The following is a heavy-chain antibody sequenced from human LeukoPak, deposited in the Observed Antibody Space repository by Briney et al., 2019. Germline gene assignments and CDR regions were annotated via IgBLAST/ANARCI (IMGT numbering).Heavy chain of an antibody. CDR1: GGSVSSGNYY. D-gene: IGHD4-17*01. J-gene: IGHJ5*02. CDR2: IYYSGST. Sequence: SETLSLTCTVSGGSVSSGNYYWSWIRQPPGKGLEWIGYIYYSGSTYYNPSLKSRVTISVDTSKNQFSLKLSSVTAADTAVYYCARFAYGDYFFGNWFDPGGQGTLVTVSP. V-gene: IGHV4-61*01. CDR3: ARFAYGDYFFGNWFDP.